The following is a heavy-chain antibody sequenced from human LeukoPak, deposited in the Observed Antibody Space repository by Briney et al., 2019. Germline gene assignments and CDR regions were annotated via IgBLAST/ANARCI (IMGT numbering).Heavy chain of an antibody. CDR2: ITGPGDGT. J-gene: IGHJ4*02. Sequence: GGSLRLSCAASGFSFNNYAMGWVRQVPGKGLEWVSSITGPGDGTWCADSVQGRFTISRDNSKNTLYLQMNSLRAEDTAVYFCAKRMYGWYQIDYWGQGTLVTVSS. D-gene: IGHD6-19*01. CDR1: GFSFNNYA. CDR3: AKRMYGWYQIDY. V-gene: IGHV3-23*01.